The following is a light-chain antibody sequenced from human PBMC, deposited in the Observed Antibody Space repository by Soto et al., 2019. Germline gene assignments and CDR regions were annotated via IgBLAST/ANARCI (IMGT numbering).Light chain of an antibody. Sequence: SVLAQPASVSGSPGQSITISCTGTSSDVGGYNYVSWYQQHPGKAPKLMIYEVSNRPSGVSNHFSGSKSGNTASLTISGLQAEDEADYYCSSYTSSSTLFYVFGTGTKVTVL. V-gene: IGLV2-14*01. J-gene: IGLJ1*01. CDR3: SSYTSSSTLFYV. CDR2: EVS. CDR1: SSDVGGYNY.